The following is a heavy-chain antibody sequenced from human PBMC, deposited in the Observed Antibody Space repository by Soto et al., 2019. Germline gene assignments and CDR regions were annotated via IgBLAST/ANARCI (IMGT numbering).Heavy chain of an antibody. CDR3: ARDQDASDILTGYPMVYYGMDV. J-gene: IGHJ6*02. V-gene: IGHV1-69*06. CDR2: IIPIFGTA. Sequence: SVDVSCKASGVTFSSYAISWVRQAPGQGLEWMGGIIPIFGTANYAQKFQGRVTITADKSTSTAYMELSSLRSEDTAVYYCARDQDASDILTGYPMVYYGMDVWGQGTTVTVSS. CDR1: GVTFSSYA. D-gene: IGHD3-9*01.